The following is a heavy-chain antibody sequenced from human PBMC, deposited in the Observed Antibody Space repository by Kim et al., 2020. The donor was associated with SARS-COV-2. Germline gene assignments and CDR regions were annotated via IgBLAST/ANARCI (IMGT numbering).Heavy chain of an antibody. Sequence: TLSLTCTVSGCSISSGGYYWSWLRQQQGKGLEWIGYIYYSGSTYYNPSLTSRVTISVDTSKNQFSLKLSSVTAADTVLYCWTRGRIASAGPAPYYLDY. CDR2: IYYSGST. D-gene: IGHD6-13*01. CDR1: GCSISSGGYY. CDR3: TRGRIASAGPAPYYLDY. J-gene: IGHJ4*01. V-gene: IGHV4-31*03.